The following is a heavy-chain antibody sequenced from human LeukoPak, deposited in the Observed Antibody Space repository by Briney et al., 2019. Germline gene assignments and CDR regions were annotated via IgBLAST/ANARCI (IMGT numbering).Heavy chain of an antibody. V-gene: IGHV1-69*05. Sequence: ASVKVSCKASGGTFSSYAISWVRQAPGQGLEWMGGIIPIFGTANYAQKFQGRVTITTDGSTSTAYMELSSLRSEDTAVYYCAREYCSGGSCYYPFDPWGQGTLVTVSS. CDR1: GGTFSSYA. CDR2: IIPIFGTA. J-gene: IGHJ5*02. D-gene: IGHD2-15*01. CDR3: AREYCSGGSCYYPFDP.